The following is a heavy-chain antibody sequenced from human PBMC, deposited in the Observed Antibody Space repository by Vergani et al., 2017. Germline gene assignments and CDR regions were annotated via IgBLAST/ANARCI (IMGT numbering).Heavy chain of an antibody. CDR3: ARGRLGDLSLRTFDY. Sequence: QVQLQESGPGLVKPSQTLSRTCTVSGGSISSGDYYWSWIRQPPGKGLEWIGYIHYNGNTYYNPSLKSRVTISVDTSKNQFSLKLSSVAAAATAVYYCARGRLGDLSLRTFDYWGQGTLVTVSS. D-gene: IGHD3-16*02. CDR2: IHYNGNT. CDR1: GGSISSGDYY. V-gene: IGHV4-30-4*08. J-gene: IGHJ4*02.